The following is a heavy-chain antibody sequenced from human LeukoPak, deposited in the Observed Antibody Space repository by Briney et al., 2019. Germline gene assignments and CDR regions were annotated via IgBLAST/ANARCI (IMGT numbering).Heavy chain of an antibody. CDR1: GFTFSSYA. V-gene: IGHV3-23*01. Sequence: GGSLRPFCAASGFTFSSYAMSWVRQAPGKGLEWVSAISGSGGSTYYADSVKGRFTISRDNSKNTLYLQMNSLRAEDTAVYYCVQGQRARQFDYWGQGTLVTVSS. CDR3: VQGQRARQFDY. D-gene: IGHD4-11*01. CDR2: ISGSGGST. J-gene: IGHJ4*02.